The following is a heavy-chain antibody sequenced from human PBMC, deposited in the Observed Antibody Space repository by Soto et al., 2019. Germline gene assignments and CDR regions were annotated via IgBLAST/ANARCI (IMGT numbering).Heavy chain of an antibody. CDR1: GYTFTSYY. D-gene: IGHD4-4*01. Sequence: ASVKVSCKASGYTFTSYYINWVRQATGQGLEWMGWMNPNSGNTGYAQKFQGRVTMTRNTSISTAYMELSSLRSEDTAVYYCARVRLDYSNSYYYYYGMDVWGQGTTVTVSS. CDR3: ARVRLDYSNSYYYYYGMDV. J-gene: IGHJ6*02. CDR2: MNPNSGNT. V-gene: IGHV1-8*01.